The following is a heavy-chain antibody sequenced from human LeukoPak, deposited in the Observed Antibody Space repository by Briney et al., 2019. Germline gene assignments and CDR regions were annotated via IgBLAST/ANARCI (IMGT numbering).Heavy chain of an antibody. CDR3: AGGPGYCSSTSCLFFDY. J-gene: IGHJ4*02. V-gene: IGHV3-21*01. D-gene: IGHD2-2*01. Sequence: GGSLRLSCAASGFTFSSYSMNWVRQAPGKGLEWVSSISSSSSYIYYADSVKGRFTISRDNAKNSLYLQMNSLRAEDTAVYYCAGGPGYCSSTSCLFFDYWGQGTLVTVSS. CDR1: GFTFSSYS. CDR2: ISSSSSYI.